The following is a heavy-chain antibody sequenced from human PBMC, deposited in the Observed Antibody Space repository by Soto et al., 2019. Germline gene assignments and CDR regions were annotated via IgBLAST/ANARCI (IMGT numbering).Heavy chain of an antibody. CDR3: ARDRVESGYPEYFQF. J-gene: IGHJ1*01. V-gene: IGHV3-53*01. Sequence: PGGSLRLSCAASGFTVSSNYMSWVRQAPXKGLEWVSVIYSGGSTYYADSVKGRFTISRDNSKNTLYLQMNSLRAEDTAVYYCARDRVESGYPEYFQFWGQGTLVTGSS. D-gene: IGHD3-22*01. CDR1: GFTVSSNY. CDR2: IYSGGST.